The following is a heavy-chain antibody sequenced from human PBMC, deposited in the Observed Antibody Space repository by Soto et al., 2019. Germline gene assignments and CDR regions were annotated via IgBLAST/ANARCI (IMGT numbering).Heavy chain of an antibody. J-gene: IGHJ4*02. CDR2: ISAYNANT. Sequence: ASVKVSCKASGYTFTTYGISWVRQAPGQGLEWMGWISAYNANTKYAQKLQGRVTMTTDTSTRTAYMELRSLTSDDTAVYYCARDTPDILTGHYVDYWGQGTLVTVSS. CDR1: GYTFTTYG. V-gene: IGHV1-18*01. D-gene: IGHD3-9*01. CDR3: ARDTPDILTGHYVDY.